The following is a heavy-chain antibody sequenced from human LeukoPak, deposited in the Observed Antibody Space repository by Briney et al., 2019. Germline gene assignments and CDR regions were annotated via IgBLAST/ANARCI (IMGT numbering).Heavy chain of an antibody. CDR2: IYTSGST. CDR3: ARQDYCSSTSCYSTFDP. Sequence: PSQTLSLTCTVSGGSISSGSYYWSWIRQPAGKGLEWIGRIYTSGSTNYNPSLKSRVTISVDTSKNQFSLKLSSVTAADTAVYYCARQDYCSSTSCYSTFDPWGQGTLVTVSS. V-gene: IGHV4-61*02. D-gene: IGHD2-2*01. J-gene: IGHJ5*02. CDR1: GGSISSGSYY.